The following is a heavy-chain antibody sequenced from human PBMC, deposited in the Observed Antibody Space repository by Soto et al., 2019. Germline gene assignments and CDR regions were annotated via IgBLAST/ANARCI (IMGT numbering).Heavy chain of an antibody. J-gene: IGHJ4*02. CDR2: ISAYNGNT. CDR3: ARDMNRYYDILTGTFDY. CDR1: GYTFTSYG. V-gene: IGHV1-18*01. D-gene: IGHD3-9*01. Sequence: GASVKVSCKASGYTFTSYGISWVRQAPGQRLEWMGWISAYNGNTNYAQKLQGRVTMTTDTSTSTAYMELRSLRSDDTAVYYCARDMNRYYDILTGTFDYWGQGTLVTVSS.